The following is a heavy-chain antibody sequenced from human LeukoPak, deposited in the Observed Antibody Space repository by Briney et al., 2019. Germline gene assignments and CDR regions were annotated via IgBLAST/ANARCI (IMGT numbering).Heavy chain of an antibody. CDR2: ISSSGGNT. D-gene: IGHD1-1*01. CDR3: AKDTRTATTHGGFDS. CDR1: GFTFSSYA. Sequence: GGSLRLSCAASGFTFSSYAMNRVRQAPGKGLEWVSGISSSGGNTYYADSVKGRFTISRDNSKNTLYLQMNSLRAEDTAVYYCAKDTRTATTHGGFDSWGQGTLVTVSS. V-gene: IGHV3-23*01. J-gene: IGHJ4*02.